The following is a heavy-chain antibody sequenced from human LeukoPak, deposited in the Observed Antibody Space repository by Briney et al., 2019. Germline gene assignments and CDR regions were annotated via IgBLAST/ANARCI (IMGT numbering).Heavy chain of an antibody. D-gene: IGHD4-17*01. V-gene: IGHV3-23*01. J-gene: IGHJ4*02. CDR2: ISGSGGST. CDR3: AKWTVTTNYFAY. Sequence: GGSLRLSCAASGFTFSSYAMSWVRQAPGKGLEWVSAISGSGGSTYYADSVNGRFTISINNSKNTLYLQMNSLRAEDTDVYYCAKWTVTTNYFAYWGQGTLVTVSS. CDR1: GFTFSSYA.